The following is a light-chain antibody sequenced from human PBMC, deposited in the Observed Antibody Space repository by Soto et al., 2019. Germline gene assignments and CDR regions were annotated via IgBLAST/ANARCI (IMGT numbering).Light chain of an antibody. CDR2: AAS. Sequence: DIQMTQSPSSLSASVGDSVTITCRANQDISSYLIWYQHKLGQAPKLLIHAASTLASGVPSRFSGSESGTDFTLTISGLEHADSATYYCHQSYTTPWTLGQGTKVEIK. V-gene: IGKV1-39*01. J-gene: IGKJ1*01. CDR1: QDISSY. CDR3: HQSYTTPWT.